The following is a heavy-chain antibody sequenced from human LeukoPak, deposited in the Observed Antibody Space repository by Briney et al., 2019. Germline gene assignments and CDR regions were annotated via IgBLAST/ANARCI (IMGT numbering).Heavy chain of an antibody. Sequence: SETLSLTCTVSGGSIGSYYWSWIRQSPGKGLECIGYIHYTGSTNYNPSLKSRVTISVETSKNQFSLKLKSVTAADTAVYYCARGGYYGSGNDFRFDPWGQGTLVTVSS. CDR2: IHYTGST. V-gene: IGHV4-59*01. CDR1: GGSIGSYY. D-gene: IGHD3-10*01. CDR3: ARGGYYGSGNDFRFDP. J-gene: IGHJ5*02.